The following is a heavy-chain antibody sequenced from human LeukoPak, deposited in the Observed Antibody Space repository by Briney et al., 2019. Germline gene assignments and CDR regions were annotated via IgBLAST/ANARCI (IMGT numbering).Heavy chain of an antibody. CDR1: GYSISTGYY. V-gene: IGHV4-38-2*02. CDR2: FYHGGST. J-gene: IGHJ4*02. CDR3: ARVYEDY. Sequence: SETLSLTCTVSGYSISTGYYWDWIRQPPGKGLEWIGTFYHGGSTYYNPSLKSRVTISVDTSKNQFSLNLTSVTAADTAVYYCARVYEDYWGQGTLVTVSS. D-gene: IGHD2-8*01.